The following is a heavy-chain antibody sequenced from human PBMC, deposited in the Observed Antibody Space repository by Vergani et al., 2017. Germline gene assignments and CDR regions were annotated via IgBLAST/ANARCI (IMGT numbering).Heavy chain of an antibody. CDR2: INHSGST. CDR1: GGSFSGYY. Sequence: QEQLQQWGAGLLKPSETLSLTCAVYGGSFSGYYWSWIRQPPGQGLEWIGEINHSGSTNYNPSLKSRVTISVDTSKNQFSLKLSSVTAADTAVYYCARGGITMLGVALDYYYGMDVWGQGTTVTVSS. V-gene: IGHV4-34*01. D-gene: IGHD3-3*01. J-gene: IGHJ6*02. CDR3: ARGGITMLGVALDYYYGMDV.